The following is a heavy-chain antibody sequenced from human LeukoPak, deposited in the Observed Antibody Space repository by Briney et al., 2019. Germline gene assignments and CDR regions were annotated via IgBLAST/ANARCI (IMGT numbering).Heavy chain of an antibody. V-gene: IGHV3-30*03. CDR3: ARDPYNGYYGDDYYYYMDV. CDR2: IAYDGSNK. CDR1: GFTFSSYG. J-gene: IGHJ6*03. Sequence: GGSLRLSCAASGFTFSSYGMHWVRQAPGKGLEWVAVIAYDGSNKKYADSVKGRFTISRDNAKNSLSLQMNSLRAEDTAVYYCARDPYNGYYGDDYYYYMDVWGKGTTVTISS. D-gene: IGHD4-17*01.